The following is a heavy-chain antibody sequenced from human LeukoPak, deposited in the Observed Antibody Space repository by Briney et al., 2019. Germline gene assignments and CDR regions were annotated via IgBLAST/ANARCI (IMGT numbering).Heavy chain of an antibody. CDR1: RGSVSSGSYY. D-gene: IGHD6-19*01. Sequence: SSETLSLTCTVSRGSVSSGSYYWSWIRQPPGKGLEWIGYIYYSGSANYNPSLKSPVTISVDTSKNQFSLKLSSVTAADTAVYYSARAPVSSGWYYFDYWGQGTLVTVSS. V-gene: IGHV4-61*01. J-gene: IGHJ4*02. CDR3: ARAPVSSGWYYFDY. CDR2: IYYSGSA.